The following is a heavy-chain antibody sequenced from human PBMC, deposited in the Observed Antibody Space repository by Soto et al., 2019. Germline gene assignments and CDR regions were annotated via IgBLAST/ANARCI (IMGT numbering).Heavy chain of an antibody. CDR3: TRGEVVVAATALRI. D-gene: IGHD2-15*01. V-gene: IGHV3-49*03. CDR2: IRSKAYGGTT. CDR1: GFTFGDYA. Sequence: EVQLVESGGGLVQLGRSLRLSCTASGFTFGDYAMSWFRQAPGKGLEWVGFIRSKAYGGTTEYAASVKGRFTISRDDSNRIAYLQMNSPKTEDTAVYYCTRGEVVVAATALRIWGQGTTVTVSS. J-gene: IGHJ3*02.